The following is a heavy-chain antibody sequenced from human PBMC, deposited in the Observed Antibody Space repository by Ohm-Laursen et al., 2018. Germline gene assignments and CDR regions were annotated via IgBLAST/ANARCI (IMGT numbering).Heavy chain of an antibody. CDR3: ARAYTVATTTPDY. CDR2: IHSGEGT. J-gene: IGHJ4*02. V-gene: IGHV3-53*01. CDR1: GFSVSGNY. Sequence: SLRLSCAASGFSVSGNYMSWVRQAPGKGLEWVPVIHSGEGTYYADSVKDRFTISRDNSKNTLYLQMNSLRAEDTAVYYCARAYTVATTTPDYWGQGTLVTVSS. D-gene: IGHD5-12*01.